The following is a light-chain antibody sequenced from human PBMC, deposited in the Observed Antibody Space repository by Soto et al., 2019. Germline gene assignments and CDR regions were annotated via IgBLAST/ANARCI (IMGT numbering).Light chain of an antibody. Sequence: QSVLTQPPSASGTPGQRVTISCSGSRSNIGSNHVSWYQQLPPAAPKVLIYKTNQRPSGVPDRFSASRSGTSASLAISGRRSEDEADYYCATWDDSLNTWVFGGGTKVTVL. CDR3: ATWDDSLNTWV. J-gene: IGLJ3*02. V-gene: IGLV1-47*01. CDR2: KTN. CDR1: RSNIGSNH.